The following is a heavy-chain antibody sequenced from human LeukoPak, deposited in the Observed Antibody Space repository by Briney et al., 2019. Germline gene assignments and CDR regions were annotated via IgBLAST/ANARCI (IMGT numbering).Heavy chain of an antibody. CDR3: ARELYGGNDY. Sequence: GGSLRLSCAASGFTFSSYAMHWVRQAPGKGLEWVAVISYDGSNKYYADSVKGQFTISRDNSKNTLYLQMNSLRAEDTAVYYCARELYGGNDYWGQGTLVTVSS. CDR1: GFTFSSYA. J-gene: IGHJ4*02. CDR2: ISYDGSNK. D-gene: IGHD4-23*01. V-gene: IGHV3-30-3*01.